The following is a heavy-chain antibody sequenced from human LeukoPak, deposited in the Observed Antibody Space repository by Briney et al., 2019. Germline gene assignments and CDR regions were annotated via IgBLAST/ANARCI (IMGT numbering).Heavy chain of an antibody. Sequence: GGSLRLSCAASGFTFSSYSMNWVRQAPGKGLEWVSSISSSSYIYYADSVKGRFTISRDNAKNSLYLQMNSLRAEDTAVYYCARDPSNDYGDYGWFDPWGQGTLVTVSS. CDR3: ARDPSNDYGDYGWFDP. CDR2: ISSSSYI. D-gene: IGHD4-17*01. V-gene: IGHV3-21*01. CDR1: GFTFSSYS. J-gene: IGHJ5*02.